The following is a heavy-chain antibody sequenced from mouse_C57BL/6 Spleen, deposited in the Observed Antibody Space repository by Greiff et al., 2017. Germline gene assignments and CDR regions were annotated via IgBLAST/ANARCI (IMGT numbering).Heavy chain of an antibody. CDR3: ARSDTTVVAYYFDY. CDR1: GYTFTSYW. Sequence: QVQLQQPGAELVMPGASVKLSCKASGYTFTSYWMHWVKQRPGQGLEWIGEIDPSDSYTNYNQKFKGKSTLTVDKSSSTAYMQLSSLTSEDSAVYDCARSDTTVVAYYFDYWGQGTTLTVSS. D-gene: IGHD1-1*01. CDR2: IDPSDSYT. J-gene: IGHJ2*01. V-gene: IGHV1-69*01.